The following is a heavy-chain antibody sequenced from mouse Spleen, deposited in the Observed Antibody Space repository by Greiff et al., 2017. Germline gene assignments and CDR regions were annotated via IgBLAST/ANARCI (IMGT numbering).Heavy chain of an antibody. CDR1: GFTFSSYG. Sequence: EVNVVESGGGLVKPGGSLKLSCAASGFTFSSYGMSWVRQTPEKRLEWVATISGGGSYTYYPDSVKGRFTISRDNAKNNLYLQMSSLRSEDTALYYCARFTTVVDYWGQGTTLTVSS. J-gene: IGHJ2*01. CDR2: ISGGGSYT. D-gene: IGHD1-1*01. V-gene: IGHV5-9-2*01. CDR3: ARFTTVVDY.